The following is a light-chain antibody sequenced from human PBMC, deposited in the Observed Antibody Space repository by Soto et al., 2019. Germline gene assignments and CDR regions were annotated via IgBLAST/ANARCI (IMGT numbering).Light chain of an antibody. J-gene: IGLJ2*01. CDR3: SSYTSGSTPL. V-gene: IGLV2-14*01. Sequence: QSALTQPASVSGSPGQSITISCTGTSSDVGGYNYVSWYQQHPGKAPKLMIYDVSNRPSGVSNRFSGSKSGNTASLTISGLQDEDEADYYCSSYTSGSTPLFGGGTQLTVL. CDR1: SSDVGGYNY. CDR2: DVS.